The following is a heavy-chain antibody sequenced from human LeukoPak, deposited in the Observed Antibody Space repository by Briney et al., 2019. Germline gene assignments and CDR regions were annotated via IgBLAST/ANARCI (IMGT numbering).Heavy chain of an antibody. V-gene: IGHV3-23*01. Sequence: GGSLRLSCAASGFTFSSYAMSWVRQAPGKGLEWVSAISGSGGSTYYADSVKGRFTISRDNTKNTLYLQMNSLRAEDTAVYYCAKDRELELAFDYWGQGTLVTVSS. J-gene: IGHJ4*02. CDR1: GFTFSSYA. CDR2: ISGSGGST. D-gene: IGHD1-7*01. CDR3: AKDRELELAFDY.